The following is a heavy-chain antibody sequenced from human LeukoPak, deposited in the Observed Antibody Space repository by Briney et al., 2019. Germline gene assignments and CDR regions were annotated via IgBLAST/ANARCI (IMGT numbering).Heavy chain of an antibody. CDR1: GYSFTSYW. CDR3: ARRGNVRSGSYYGMDV. J-gene: IGHJ6*02. Sequence: GESLKISGKGSGYSFTSYWIGWVRQMPGKGLEWMGIIYPGDSDTRYSPSFQGQVTISADKSISTAYLQWCSLKASDTAMYYCARRGNVRSGSYYGMDVWGQGTTVTVSS. D-gene: IGHD3-10*01. CDR2: IYPGDSDT. V-gene: IGHV5-51*01.